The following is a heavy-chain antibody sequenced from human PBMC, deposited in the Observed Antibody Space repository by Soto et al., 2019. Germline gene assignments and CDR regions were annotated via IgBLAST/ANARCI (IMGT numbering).Heavy chain of an antibody. Sequence: PGGSLRLSCAASGFTFSSYAMSWVRQAPGKGLEWVSAISGSGGSTYYADSVKGRFTISRDNSKNTLYLQMNSLRAEDTAVYYCAKDPYSRGDYAYYYYYYGMDVWGQGTTVTVSS. CDR1: GFTFSSYA. V-gene: IGHV3-23*01. CDR2: ISGSGGST. CDR3: AKDPYSRGDYAYYYYYYGMDV. D-gene: IGHD4-17*01. J-gene: IGHJ6*02.